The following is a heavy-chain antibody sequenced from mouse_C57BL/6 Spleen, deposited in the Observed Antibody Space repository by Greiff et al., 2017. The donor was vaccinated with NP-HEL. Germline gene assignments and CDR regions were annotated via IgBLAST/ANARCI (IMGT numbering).Heavy chain of an antibody. CDR3: TEDGSGVDY. D-gene: IGHD1-1*01. V-gene: IGHV6-3*01. Sequence: EVKVEESGGGLVQPGGSMKLSCVASGFTFSNYWMNWVRQSPEKGLEWVAQIRLKSDNYATHYAESVKGRFTISRDDSKSSVYLQMNNLRAEDTGIYYCTEDGSGVDYWGQGTTLTVSS. CDR1: GFTFSNYW. CDR2: IRLKSDNYAT. J-gene: IGHJ2*01.